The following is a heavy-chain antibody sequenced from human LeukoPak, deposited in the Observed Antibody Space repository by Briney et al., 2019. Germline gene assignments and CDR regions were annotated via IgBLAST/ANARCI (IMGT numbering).Heavy chain of an antibody. CDR1: GFTFSSYA. V-gene: IGHV3-23*01. Sequence: GGSLRLSCAASGFTFSSYAMSWVRQAPGKGLEWVSAISGSGGSTYYADSVKGRFTISRDNSKNTLYPQMNSLRAEDTAVYYCAKDSETWFSSSWYAWFDYWGQGTLVTVSS. J-gene: IGHJ4*02. CDR3: AKDSETWFSSSWYAWFDY. CDR2: ISGSGGST. D-gene: IGHD6-13*01.